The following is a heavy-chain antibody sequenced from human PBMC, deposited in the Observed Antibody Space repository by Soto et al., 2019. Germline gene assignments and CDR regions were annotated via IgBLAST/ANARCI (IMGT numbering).Heavy chain of an antibody. D-gene: IGHD2-15*01. J-gene: IGHJ3*02. Sequence: QLQLQESGPGLVKPSETLSLTCTVSGGSISSSSYYWGWIRQPPGKGLEWIGSIYYSGSTYYNPSLKRRVTISVDTSKNQFSLKLSSVTAADTAVYYCARRLGYCSGGSCYFAFDIWGQGTMVTVSS. CDR2: IYYSGST. CDR3: ARRLGYCSGGSCYFAFDI. CDR1: GGSISSSSYY. V-gene: IGHV4-39*01.